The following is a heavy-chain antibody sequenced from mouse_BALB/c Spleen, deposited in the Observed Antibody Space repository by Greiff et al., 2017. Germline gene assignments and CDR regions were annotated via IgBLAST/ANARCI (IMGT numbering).Heavy chain of an antibody. V-gene: IGHV3-2*02. CDR1: GYSITSDYA. CDR3: ARGDLREDYFDY. J-gene: IGHJ2*01. CDR2: ISYSGST. Sequence: DVHLVESGPGLVKPSQSLSLTCTVTGYSITSDYAWNWIRQFPGNKLEWMGYISYSGSTSYNPSLKSRISITRDTSKNQFFLQLNSVTTEDTATYYCARGDLREDYFDYWGQGTTLTVSS. D-gene: IGHD1-1*01.